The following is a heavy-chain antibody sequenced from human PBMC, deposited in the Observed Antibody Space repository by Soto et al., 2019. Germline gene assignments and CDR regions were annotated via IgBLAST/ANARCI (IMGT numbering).Heavy chain of an antibody. Sequence: EVQLVESGGGLVQPGGSLRLSCAASGFTFSSYWMSWVRQAPVKGLEGVGNIKQDGSEKNYVDFMEGRFTISRDNAENSLYLQMNSLRAEDTGVYYCARIASAGRGWDVWGQGTTVVVSS. CDR1: GFTFSSYW. D-gene: IGHD6-13*01. V-gene: IGHV3-7*01. CDR3: ARIASAGRGWDV. J-gene: IGHJ6*02. CDR2: IKQDGSEK.